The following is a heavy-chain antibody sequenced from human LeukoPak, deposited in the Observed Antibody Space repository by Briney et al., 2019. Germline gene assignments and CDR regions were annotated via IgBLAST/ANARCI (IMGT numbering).Heavy chain of an antibody. CDR3: ARRYYYNLGSFPFDF. V-gene: IGHV4-34*01. Sequence: SETLSLTCAVSGGPFSGYFWSWIRQSSGKGLDWIGEIHNSGTTNYNPSLNSRVTISEDTSKNQFYLNLSSVTAADTAVYYCARRYYYNLGSFPFDFWGQRTPVTVSS. CDR1: GGPFSGYF. D-gene: IGHD3-10*01. J-gene: IGHJ4*02. CDR2: IHNSGTT.